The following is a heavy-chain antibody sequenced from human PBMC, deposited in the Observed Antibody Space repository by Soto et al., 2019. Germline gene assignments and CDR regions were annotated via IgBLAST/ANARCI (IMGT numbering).Heavy chain of an antibody. D-gene: IGHD5-18*01. CDR2: MNPNSGNT. CDR3: ARVGYSYGYPNYYYGMDV. CDR1: GYTFTSYD. J-gene: IGHJ6*02. V-gene: IGHV1-8*01. Sequence: ASVKVSCKASGYTFTSYDINWVRQATGQGLEWMGWMNPNSGNTGYAQKFQGRVTMTRNTSISTAYMELSSLRSEDTAVYYCARVGYSYGYPNYYYGMDVWGQGTTVTVSS.